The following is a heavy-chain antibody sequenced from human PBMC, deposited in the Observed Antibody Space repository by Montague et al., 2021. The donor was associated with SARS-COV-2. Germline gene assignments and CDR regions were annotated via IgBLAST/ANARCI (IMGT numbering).Heavy chain of an antibody. CDR1: GVSFSDHF. J-gene: IGHJ4*02. CDR2: INHSGRT. CDR3: ARVNYGEVDY. D-gene: IGHD4-17*01. Sequence: SETLSLTCAVYGVSFSDHFWCWIRQPPGKGLEWIGEINHSGRTTYSPSLRSRVSMSIDTSKNQFSLHLRSLTAADAAVYYCARVNYGEVDYWGPGTLVTVSS. V-gene: IGHV4-34*01.